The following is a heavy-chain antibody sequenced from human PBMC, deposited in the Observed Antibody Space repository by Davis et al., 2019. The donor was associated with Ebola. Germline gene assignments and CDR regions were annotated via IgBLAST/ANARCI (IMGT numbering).Heavy chain of an antibody. CDR2: ISVNGVST. CDR1: GFTFSNYG. CDR3: AKHMTIAGTTWFDP. V-gene: IGHV3-23*01. Sequence: PGGSLRLSCVASGFTFSNYGMSWVRQSPGKGLEWVSSISVNGVSTLYGSSVKGRFTISRDNSKNTVYLQMSSLRVDDTAIYYCAKHMTIAGTTWFDPWGQGTLVTATS. D-gene: IGHD6-13*01. J-gene: IGHJ5*02.